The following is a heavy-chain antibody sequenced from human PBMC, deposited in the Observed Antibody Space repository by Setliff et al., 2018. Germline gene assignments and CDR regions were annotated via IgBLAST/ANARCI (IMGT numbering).Heavy chain of an antibody. Sequence: PGGSLRLSCAASGFTFSTYSMSWVRQAPGKGLEWVSAISGDSVYIYYADSVKGRFTISRDNSKNTLYLHMNSLKTEDTAVYDCTTNLALVGGSFLEFGYWGQGTLVTVSS. V-gene: IGHV3-23*01. CDR3: TTNLALVGGSFLEFGY. D-gene: IGHD1-26*01. CDR2: ISGDSVYI. CDR1: GFTFSTYS. J-gene: IGHJ4*02.